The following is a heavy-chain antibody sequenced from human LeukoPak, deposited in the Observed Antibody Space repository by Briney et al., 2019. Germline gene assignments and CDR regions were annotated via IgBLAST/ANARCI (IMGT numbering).Heavy chain of an antibody. J-gene: IGHJ3*02. Sequence: SETLSLTCAFYGGSFSGYFWNWIRQPPGKGLEWIGEINHSGSTNYNPSLKSRVTISLDMSKNQFSLKLSSVTAADTAVYYCAGAHCGGDCYSGRAFDMWGQGTMVTVSS. V-gene: IGHV4-34*01. CDR2: INHSGST. D-gene: IGHD2-21*02. CDR1: GGSFSGYF. CDR3: AGAHCGGDCYSGRAFDM.